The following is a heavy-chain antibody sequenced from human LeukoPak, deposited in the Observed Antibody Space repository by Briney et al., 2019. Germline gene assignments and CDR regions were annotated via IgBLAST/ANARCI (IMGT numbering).Heavy chain of an antibody. CDR1: GSTFSTYG. Sequence: GGSLRLSCAASGSTFSTYGMHWVRQAPGKGLEWVAFIRYDGSNKYYADSVKGRFTISRDNSKNTLYLQMNSLRAEDTAVYYCAKDLGDSSGWYMDYWGQGTLVTVSS. V-gene: IGHV3-30*02. J-gene: IGHJ4*02. D-gene: IGHD6-19*01. CDR2: IRYDGSNK. CDR3: AKDLGDSSGWYMDY.